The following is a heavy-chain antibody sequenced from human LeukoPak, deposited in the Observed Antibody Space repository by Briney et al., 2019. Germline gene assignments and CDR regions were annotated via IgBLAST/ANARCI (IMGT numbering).Heavy chain of an antibody. Sequence: SQTLSLTCTVSSGSISSSNYYWSWIRQPAGKGLEWIGRIYTSGSTNYNPSLNSRVTISVDRSKNQFSLKLSSVTAADTAVYYCARSSRAAYDSSGYYYGYFQHWGQGTLVTVSS. CDR3: ARSSRAAYDSSGYYYGYFQH. V-gene: IGHV4-61*02. CDR1: SGSISSSNYY. CDR2: IYTSGST. J-gene: IGHJ1*01. D-gene: IGHD3-22*01.